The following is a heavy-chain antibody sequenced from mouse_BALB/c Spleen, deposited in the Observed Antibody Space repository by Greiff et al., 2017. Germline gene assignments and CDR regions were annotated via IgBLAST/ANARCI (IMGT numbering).Heavy chain of an antibody. CDR1: GFTFSSYG. D-gene: IGHD1-1*01. CDR2: INSNGGST. V-gene: IGHV5-6-3*01. Sequence: EVQVVESGGGLVQPGGSLKLSCAASGFTFSSYGMSWVRQTPDKRLELVATINSNGGSTYYPDSVKGRFTISRDNAKNTLYLQMSSLKSEDTAMYYCARRGSSYDYAMDYWGQGTSVTVSS. J-gene: IGHJ4*01. CDR3: ARRGSSYDYAMDY.